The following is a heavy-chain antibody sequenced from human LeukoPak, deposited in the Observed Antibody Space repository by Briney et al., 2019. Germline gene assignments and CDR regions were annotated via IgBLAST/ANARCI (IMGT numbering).Heavy chain of an antibody. CDR1: GYTLTELS. CDR3: ARARGYCSSTSCYPDAFDI. CDR2: IIPIFGTA. J-gene: IGHJ3*02. V-gene: IGHV1-69*13. Sequence: ASVKVSCKVSGYTLTELSMHWVRQAPGQGLEWMGGIIPIFGTANYAQKFQGRVTITADESTSTACMELSSLRSEDTAVYYCARARGYCSSTSCYPDAFDIWGQGTMVTVSS. D-gene: IGHD2-2*01.